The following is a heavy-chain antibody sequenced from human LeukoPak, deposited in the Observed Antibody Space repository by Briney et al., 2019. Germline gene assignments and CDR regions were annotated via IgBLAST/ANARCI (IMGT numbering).Heavy chain of an antibody. CDR3: ARDPHYYDSSGSGKGFDY. CDR2: INPSGGST. Sequence: ASVKVSCKASGYTFTGYYMHWVRQAPGQGLEWMGIINPSGGSTSYAQKFQGRVTMTRDTSTSTVYMELSSLRSEDTAVYYCARDPHYYDSSGSGKGFDYWGQGTLVTVSS. V-gene: IGHV1-46*01. J-gene: IGHJ4*02. CDR1: GYTFTGYY. D-gene: IGHD3-22*01.